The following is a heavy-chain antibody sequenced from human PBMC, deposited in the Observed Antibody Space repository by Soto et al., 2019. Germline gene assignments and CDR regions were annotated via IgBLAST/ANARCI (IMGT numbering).Heavy chain of an antibody. J-gene: IGHJ5*01. Sequence: EVQLVESGGGLVRPGGSLRLSCAASGFTFSDHYMDWVRQAPGKGLEWVARIRNRGRSYTTEYAASVKGRFTISRDESQSSLFLQMNSLKTEDTAVYYCVRGGNSGGYYYSGDSWGQGTLVTVSS. CDR1: GFTFSDHY. V-gene: IGHV3-72*01. CDR2: IRNRGRSYTT. CDR3: VRGGNSGGYYYSGDS. D-gene: IGHD3-22*01.